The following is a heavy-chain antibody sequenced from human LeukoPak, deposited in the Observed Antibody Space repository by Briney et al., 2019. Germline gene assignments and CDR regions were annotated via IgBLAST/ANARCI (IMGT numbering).Heavy chain of an antibody. J-gene: IGHJ4*02. D-gene: IGHD3-9*01. CDR3: TRSVYYDILTGYYWEDY. Sequence: PGGSLRLSCAASGFTFSGSAMHWVRQASGKGLEWVGCIRSKANSYATAYAASVKGRFTISRDDSKNTAYLQMNSLKTEDTAVYYCTRSVYYDILTGYYWEDYWGQGTLVTVSS. V-gene: IGHV3-73*01. CDR1: GFTFSGSA. CDR2: IRSKANSYAT.